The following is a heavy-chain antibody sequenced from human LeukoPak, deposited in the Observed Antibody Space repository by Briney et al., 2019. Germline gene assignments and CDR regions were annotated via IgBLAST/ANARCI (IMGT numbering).Heavy chain of an antibody. CDR1: GFTFNNYA. CDR3: AKDHLGGYYYDSSTYYFDS. J-gene: IGHJ4*02. CDR2: ISGIGIIT. V-gene: IGHV3-23*01. Sequence: PGGSLRLSCAASGFTFNNYAMSWGRQAPGKGREWVSAISGIGIITYYADSLKGRFTTTRDNTRNTLYLQMSSLRAGDTAVYYCAKDHLGGYYYDSSTYYFDSWGQGTLVTVSS. D-gene: IGHD3-22*01.